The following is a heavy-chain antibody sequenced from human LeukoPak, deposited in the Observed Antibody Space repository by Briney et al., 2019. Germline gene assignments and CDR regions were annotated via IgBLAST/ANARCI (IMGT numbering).Heavy chain of an antibody. V-gene: IGHV4-39*07. CDR3: ARDMGPDYYDSSGYVY. CDR2: IYYSGST. D-gene: IGHD3-22*01. Sequence: SETLSLTCTVSGGSLSSSSYYWGWIRQPPGKGLEWIGSIYYSGSTYYNPSLKSRVTISVDTSKNQFSLKLSSVTAADTAVYYCARDMGPDYYDSSGYVYWGQGTLVTVSS. CDR1: GGSLSSSSYY. J-gene: IGHJ4*02.